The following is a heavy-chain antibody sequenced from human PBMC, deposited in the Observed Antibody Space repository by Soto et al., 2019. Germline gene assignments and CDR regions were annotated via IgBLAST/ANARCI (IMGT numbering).Heavy chain of an antibody. J-gene: IGHJ6*02. V-gene: IGHV3-30-3*01. D-gene: IGHD3-3*01. CDR1: GFTFSSYA. CDR3: ASALLEWLLSDYYYGMDV. CDR2: ISYDGSNK. Sequence: GGSLRLSCAASGFTFSSYAMHWVRQAPGKGLEWVAVISYDGSNKYYADSVKGRFTISRDNSKNTLYLQMNSLRAEDTAVYYCASALLEWLLSDYYYGMDVWGQGTTVTVSS.